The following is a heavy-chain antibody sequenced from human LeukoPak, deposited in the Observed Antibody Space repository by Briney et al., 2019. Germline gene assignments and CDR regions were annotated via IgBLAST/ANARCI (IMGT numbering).Heavy chain of an antibody. D-gene: IGHD3-10*01. CDR2: ISYDGSNK. J-gene: IGHJ4*02. V-gene: IGHV3-30*18. Sequence: GGSLRLSCAASGFTFSSYGMHWVRQAPGKGLEWVAVISYDGSNKYHADSVKGRFTISRDNSKNTLYLQMNSLRAEDTAVYYCAKDRGVRGGPLDYWGQGTLVTVSS. CDR3: AKDRGVRGGPLDY. CDR1: GFTFSSYG.